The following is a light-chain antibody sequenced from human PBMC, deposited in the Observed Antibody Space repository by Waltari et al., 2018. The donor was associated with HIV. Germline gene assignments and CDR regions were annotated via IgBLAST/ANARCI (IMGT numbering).Light chain of an antibody. V-gene: IGKV3-15*01. Sequence: EIVMTQSPATLSLSPGERATLSCRASQSVSSNLAWYQQKPGLAPRLLIYGASTRATGIPARCSGSGSGTDFTRTISSLQSEDFAVYYCQQYNNWASWTFGQGTNVEI. CDR3: QQYNNWASWT. J-gene: IGKJ1*01. CDR1: QSVSSN. CDR2: GAS.